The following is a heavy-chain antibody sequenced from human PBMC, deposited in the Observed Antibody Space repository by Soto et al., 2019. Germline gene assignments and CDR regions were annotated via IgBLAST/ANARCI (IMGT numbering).Heavy chain of an antibody. J-gene: IGHJ6*02. CDR1: GFTFSSYS. Sequence: PGGSLRLSCAASGFTFSSYSMNWVRQAPGKGLEWVSSISSSSSYIYYADSVKGRFTISRDNAKNSLYLQMNSLRAEDTAVYYCAREYDFWSGYRVGYYYYYGMDVWGQGTTVTVSS. CDR2: ISSSSSYI. D-gene: IGHD3-3*01. CDR3: AREYDFWSGYRVGYYYYYGMDV. V-gene: IGHV3-21*01.